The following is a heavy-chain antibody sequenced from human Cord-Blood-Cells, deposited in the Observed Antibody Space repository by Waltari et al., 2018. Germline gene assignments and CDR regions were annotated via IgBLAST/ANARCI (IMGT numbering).Heavy chain of an antibody. J-gene: IGHJ4*02. Sequence: QVQLQESGPGLVKPSETLSLTCTVSGGSISSYSWSWIRQPPGKGLEWIGYIYYSGSTNYNPSLKSRVTISVDTSKNQFSLKLSSVTAADTAVYYCARGTYSSGWYYFDYWGQGTLVTVSS. CDR2: IYYSGST. CDR3: ARGTYSSGWYYFDY. D-gene: IGHD6-19*01. CDR1: GGSISSYS. V-gene: IGHV4-59*01.